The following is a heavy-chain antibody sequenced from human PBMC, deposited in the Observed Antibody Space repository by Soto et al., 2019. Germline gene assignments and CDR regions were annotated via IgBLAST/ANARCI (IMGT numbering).Heavy chain of an antibody. D-gene: IGHD1-1*01. CDR3: ASGGTTGTTATNWFDP. CDR2: ISSSSDYI. Sequence: EVQLVESGGGLVKPGGSVRLSCAASGFTFSTYSMNWVRQAPGKGLEWVSSISSSSDYIYYADSVKGRFTISRDNAKNSLYLQMNSLSDEDTAVYYCASGGTTGTTATNWFDPWGQGTLVTVSS. J-gene: IGHJ5*02. V-gene: IGHV3-21*01. CDR1: GFTFSTYS.